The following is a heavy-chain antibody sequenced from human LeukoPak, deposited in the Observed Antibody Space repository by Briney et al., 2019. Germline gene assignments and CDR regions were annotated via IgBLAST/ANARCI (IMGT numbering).Heavy chain of an antibody. Sequence: GASVKVSCKASGYTFTGYYMHWVRQAPGQGLEWMGWINPNSGGTNYAQKFQGRVTMTRDTSISTAYMELSRLRSDDTAVYYCAKIPTGTTGWFDPWGQGTLVTVSS. D-gene: IGHD1-1*01. CDR3: AKIPTGTTGWFDP. CDR2: INPNSGGT. V-gene: IGHV1-2*02. CDR1: GYTFTGYY. J-gene: IGHJ5*02.